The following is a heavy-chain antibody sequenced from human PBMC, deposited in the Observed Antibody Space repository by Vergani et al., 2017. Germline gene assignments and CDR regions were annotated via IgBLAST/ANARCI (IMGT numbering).Heavy chain of an antibody. CDR1: GFTFSSYA. V-gene: IGHV3-30-3*01. CDR2: ISYDGSNK. D-gene: IGHD2-15*01. J-gene: IGHJ3*02. Sequence: QVQLVESGGGVVQPGRSLRLSCAASGFTFSSYAMHWVRQAPGKGLEWVAVISYDGSNKYYADSVKGRFTISRDNSKNTLYLQMNSLRAEDTAVYYCAKDQGYCSGGSCYKLDAFDIWGQGTMVTVSS. CDR3: AKDQGYCSGGSCYKLDAFDI.